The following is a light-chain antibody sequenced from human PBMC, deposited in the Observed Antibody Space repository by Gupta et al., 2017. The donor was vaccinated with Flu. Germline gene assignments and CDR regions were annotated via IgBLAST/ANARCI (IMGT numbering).Light chain of an antibody. V-gene: IGKV2-28*01. Sequence: DIALTPSPVSLPVSPGESASISCRSSRSLLHGNGHNYLDWYLQRPGQSPQLLIYFASHRASGVPDRFSGSGSGTDFALNISRMETEDVGTYHCIQTLATPTFGGGTKVEIK. CDR3: IQTLATPT. CDR2: FAS. CDR1: RSLLHGNGHNY. J-gene: IGKJ4*01.